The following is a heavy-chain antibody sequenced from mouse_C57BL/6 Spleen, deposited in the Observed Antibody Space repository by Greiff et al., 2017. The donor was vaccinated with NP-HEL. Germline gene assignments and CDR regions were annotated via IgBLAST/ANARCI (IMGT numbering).Heavy chain of an antibody. CDR1: GYTFTDYN. CDR3: AREGLRRGDWYMDV. D-gene: IGHD2-4*01. Sequence: EVQLQQSGPELVKPGASVKIPCKASGYTFTDYNMDWVKQSHGKSLEWIGDINPNNGGTIYNQKFKGKATLTVDKSSSTAYMELRSLTSEDTAVYYCAREGLRRGDWYMDVWGTGTTVTVSS. V-gene: IGHV1-18*01. J-gene: IGHJ1*03. CDR2: INPNNGGT.